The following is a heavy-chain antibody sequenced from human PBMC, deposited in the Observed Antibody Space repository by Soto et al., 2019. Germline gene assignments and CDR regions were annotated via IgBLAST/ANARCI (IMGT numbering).Heavy chain of an antibody. CDR2: IYYSGST. D-gene: IGHD3-10*01. CDR1: GGSISSGDYY. CDR3: ARELFGRSVWFDP. Sequence: PSETLSLTCTVSGGSISSGDYYWSWIRQPPGKGLEWIGYIYYSGSTNCNPSLKSRVTISVDTSKNQFSLKLSSVTAADTAVYYCARELFGRSVWFDPWGQGTLVTVSS. J-gene: IGHJ5*02. V-gene: IGHV4-61*08.